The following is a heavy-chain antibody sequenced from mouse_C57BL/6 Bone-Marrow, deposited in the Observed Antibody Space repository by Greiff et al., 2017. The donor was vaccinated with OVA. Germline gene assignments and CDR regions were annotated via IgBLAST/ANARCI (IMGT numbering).Heavy chain of an antibody. CDR1: GYTFTSYG. J-gene: IGHJ2*01. V-gene: IGHV1-81*01. Sequence: QVQLQQSGAELARPGASVKLSCKASGYTFTSYGISWVKQRTGQGLEWIGEIYPRSGNTYYNEKFKGKATLTADKSSSTAYMELRSLTSEDSAVYFCARGGTLWHFDYWGKGTTLTVSS. CDR2: IYPRSGNT. D-gene: IGHD1-1*02. CDR3: ARGGTLWHFDY.